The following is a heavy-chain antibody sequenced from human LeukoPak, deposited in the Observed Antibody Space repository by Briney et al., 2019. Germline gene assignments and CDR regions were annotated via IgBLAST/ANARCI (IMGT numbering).Heavy chain of an antibody. V-gene: IGHV4-59*01. CDR3: ATYGGDSVSYYYHMDV. CDR1: GGSISSYY. Sequence: SETLSLTCTVSGGSISSYYWSWIRQPPGKGLEWLGYIYYSGSTNYNPSLKSRLTISVDTSKNRFSLKLSSVTAADTAVYYCATYGGDSVSYYYHMDVWGTGTTVTVSS. CDR2: IYYSGST. D-gene: IGHD2-21*02. J-gene: IGHJ6*03.